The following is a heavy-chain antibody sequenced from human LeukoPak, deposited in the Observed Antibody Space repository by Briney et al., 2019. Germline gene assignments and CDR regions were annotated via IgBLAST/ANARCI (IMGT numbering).Heavy chain of an antibody. J-gene: IGHJ4*02. D-gene: IGHD3-16*02. CDR1: GFTFSSYA. CDR2: ISSSSSTI. Sequence: GGSLRLSCAASGFTFSSYAMSWVRQAPGKGLEWVSYISSSSSTIYYADSVKGRFTISRDNAKNSLYLQMNSLRAEDTAVYYCAKGGAYDYVWGSYPFDYWGQGTLVTVSS. V-gene: IGHV3-48*01. CDR3: AKGGAYDYVWGSYPFDY.